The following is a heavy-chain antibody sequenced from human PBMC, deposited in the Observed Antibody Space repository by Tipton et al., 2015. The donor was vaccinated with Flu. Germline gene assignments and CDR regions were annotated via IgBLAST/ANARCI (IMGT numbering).Heavy chain of an antibody. D-gene: IGHD2/OR15-2a*01. CDR1: GFPFGNYV. CDR3: ARDSKYFGSGRPVYGLDV. V-gene: IGHV3-30-3*01. J-gene: IGHJ6*02. Sequence: SLRLSCVASGFPFGNYVMHWVRQAPGMGLEWVALMSFDGGNEYYGDLVQGRFTVSRDNIASTLFLDMNNVRPEDTATYYCARDSKYFGSGRPVYGLDVWGQGTTVTVSS. CDR2: MSFDGGNE.